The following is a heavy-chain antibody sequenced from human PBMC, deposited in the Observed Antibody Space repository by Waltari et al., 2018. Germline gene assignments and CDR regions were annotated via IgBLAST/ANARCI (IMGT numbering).Heavy chain of an antibody. Sequence: QVQLVQSGAEVKKPGSSVKVSCKASGGTFSSYAISWVRQAPGQGLEWMGGIIPILGIANYAQKFQGRVTITADESTSTAYMELSSLRSEDTAVYYCARDAGVGGSYSSQYFQHWGQGTLVTVSS. D-gene: IGHD1-26*01. CDR1: GGTFSSYA. J-gene: IGHJ1*01. CDR2: IIPILGIA. CDR3: ARDAGVGGSYSSQYFQH. V-gene: IGHV1-69*04.